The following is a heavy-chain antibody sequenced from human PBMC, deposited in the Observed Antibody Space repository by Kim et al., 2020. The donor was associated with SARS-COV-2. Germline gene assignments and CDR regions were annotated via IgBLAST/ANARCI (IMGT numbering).Heavy chain of an antibody. CDR2: INHSGST. V-gene: IGHV4-34*01. CDR3: ARGRRGRIAAAFYFDY. Sequence: SETLSLTCAVYGGSFSGYYWSWIRQPPGKGLEWIGEINHSGSTNYNPSLKSRVTISVDTSKNQFSLKLSSVTAADTAVYYCARGRRGRIAAAFYFDYWGQGTLVTVSS. CDR1: GGSFSGYY. D-gene: IGHD6-13*01. J-gene: IGHJ4*02.